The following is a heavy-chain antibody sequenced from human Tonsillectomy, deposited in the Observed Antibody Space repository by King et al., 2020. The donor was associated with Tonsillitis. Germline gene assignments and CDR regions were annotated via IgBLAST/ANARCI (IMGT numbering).Heavy chain of an antibody. CDR1: GFPFSSYS. V-gene: IGHV3-21*01. J-gene: IGHJ6*02. D-gene: IGHD3-10*01. CDR2: ISSSSSYI. CDR3: ARRGGTAGRGPYDDYEREV. Sequence: VPLVESRGGLVQPGGSLTLSCAASGFPFSSYSMTWVRQAQGKGLEWDSSISSSSSYIYYEDSVKGRFTISRDNAKNSLYLQMNSLRAEDTAICYWARRGGTAGRGPYDDYEREVGGQGTTGTGSS.